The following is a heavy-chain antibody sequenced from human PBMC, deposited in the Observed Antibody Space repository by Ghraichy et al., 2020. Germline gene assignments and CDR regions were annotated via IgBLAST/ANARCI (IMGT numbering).Heavy chain of an antibody. Sequence: GGSLRLSCAASGFTVYSHYLTWVRQAPGKGLECVSVTYSAGGTYYADSVKGRFSSSRDVSKNTLYLQMDSLRAEDTALYYCARATGLIGSTSQEDYGMDVWGQGTWVTVSS. CDR2: TYSAGGT. CDR1: GFTVYSHY. CDR3: ARATGLIGSTSQEDYGMDV. J-gene: IGHJ6*02. D-gene: IGHD1-7*01. V-gene: IGHV3-66*01.